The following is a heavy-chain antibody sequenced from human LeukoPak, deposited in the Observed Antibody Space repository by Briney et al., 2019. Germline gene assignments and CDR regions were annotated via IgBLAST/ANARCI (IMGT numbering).Heavy chain of an antibody. V-gene: IGHV3-15*01. J-gene: IGHJ4*02. Sequence: GGSLRLSCAASGFTFDDYGMSWVRQAPGKGLEWVGRIKSKTDGGTTDYAAPVKGRFTISRDDSKNTLYLQMNSLKTEDTAVYYCTTEYYDILTTSGYFDYWGQGTLVTVSS. D-gene: IGHD3-9*01. CDR1: GFTFDDYG. CDR3: TTEYYDILTTSGYFDY. CDR2: IKSKTDGGTT.